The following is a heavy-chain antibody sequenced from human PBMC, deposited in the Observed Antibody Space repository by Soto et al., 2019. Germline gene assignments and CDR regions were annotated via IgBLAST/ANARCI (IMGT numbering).Heavy chain of an antibody. D-gene: IGHD1-7*01. CDR3: ARAMELDN. Sequence: ASVNVSCKTSGYTFADYSLHWVRQAPGQGLEWMGWLIPNSGDTSYAEAFQGRVTMTRDPSISTAYMELSSLRSDDTAVYYCARAMELDNWGQGTLVTVSS. CDR1: GYTFADYS. J-gene: IGHJ4*02. CDR2: LIPNSGDT. V-gene: IGHV1-2*02.